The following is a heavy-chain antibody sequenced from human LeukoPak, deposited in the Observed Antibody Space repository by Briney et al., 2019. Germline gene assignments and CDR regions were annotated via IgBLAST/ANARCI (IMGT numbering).Heavy chain of an antibody. J-gene: IGHJ3*02. Sequence: GESLKISCRGSGYSFTSYWIGWVRHMPGKGMEWMGIIYPGDSDTRYSPSFQGQVTISADQSINPTYLQWSSLKASDTAMYYCARGLDTAMGDAFDIWGQGTMVTVSS. CDR3: ARGLDTAMGDAFDI. CDR1: GYSFTSYW. D-gene: IGHD5-18*01. CDR2: IYPGDSDT. V-gene: IGHV5-51*01.